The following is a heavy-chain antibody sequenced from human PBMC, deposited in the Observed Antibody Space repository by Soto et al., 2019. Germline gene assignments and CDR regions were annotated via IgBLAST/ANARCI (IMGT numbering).Heavy chain of an antibody. CDR3: AKARTSETAYDVFDI. J-gene: IGHJ3*02. CDR1: GFTFSSYA. D-gene: IGHD2-21*02. Sequence: EVQLLESGGGLVQPGGSLKLCCAACGFTFSSYAMSWIRQAPGKGLEWVSAISAGAVATNYADSVKGRFAISRDNAKNTLCLQMNSLRAEDTAVYYCAKARTSETAYDVFDIWGQGTVVTVSS. V-gene: IGHV3-23*01. CDR2: ISAGAVAT.